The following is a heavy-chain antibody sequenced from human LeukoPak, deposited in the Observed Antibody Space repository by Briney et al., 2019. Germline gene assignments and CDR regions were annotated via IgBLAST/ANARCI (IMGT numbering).Heavy chain of an antibody. V-gene: IGHV4-34*01. CDR1: GGSFSGYY. D-gene: IGHD2-15*01. Sequence: SETLSLTCAVYGGSFSGYYWSWIRQPPGKGLEWIGEINHSGSTNYNPSVKSRVTISVDTSKNQFSLKLSSVTAADTAVYYCARESLYCSGGSCCSELDYWGQGTLVTVSS. CDR2: INHSGST. J-gene: IGHJ4*02. CDR3: ARESLYCSGGSCCSELDY.